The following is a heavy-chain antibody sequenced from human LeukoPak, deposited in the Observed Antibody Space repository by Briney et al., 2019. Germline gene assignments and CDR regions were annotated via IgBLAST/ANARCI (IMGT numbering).Heavy chain of an antibody. CDR3: ARGSGYSYSFTGRERTKSRLDY. CDR2: ISYDGSIK. V-gene: IGHV3-30*04. CDR1: GFTFSTYT. J-gene: IGHJ4*02. Sequence: PGGSLRLSCAPSGFTFSTYTIHWVRQAPGKGLEWVAVISYDGSIKYYADSVKGRFTISRDNSKNTLYLQMNSLRAEDTAVYYCARGSGYSYSFTGRERTKSRLDYWGQGTLVTVSS. D-gene: IGHD5-18*01.